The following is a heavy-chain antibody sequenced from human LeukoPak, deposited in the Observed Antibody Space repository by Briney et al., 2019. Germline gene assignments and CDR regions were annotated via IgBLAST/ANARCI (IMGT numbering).Heavy chain of an antibody. J-gene: IGHJ6*03. CDR3: ARDRAMTTVTTYYYYMDV. V-gene: IGHV4-34*01. Sequence: PSETLSLTCAVYGGSFSGYYWSWIRQPPGKGLEWIGEINHSGSTNYNPSLKSRVTISVDTSKNQFSLKLSSVTAADTAVYHCARDRAMTTVTTYYYYMDVWGKGTTVTVSS. D-gene: IGHD4-17*01. CDR2: INHSGST. CDR1: GGSFSGYY.